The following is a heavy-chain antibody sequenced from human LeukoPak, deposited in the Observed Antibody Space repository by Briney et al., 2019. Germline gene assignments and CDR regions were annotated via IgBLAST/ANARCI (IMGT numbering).Heavy chain of an antibody. Sequence: GGSLRLSYAAAAFTFSIYGMHCVRQAPGKGLGWVAFIRHDGNNKYYAGSVKGRFTIYRDNSKNTLYPQMKSLRAEDTALYYCEKDGSLYSSSWYLDYWGQGTLVTVSS. V-gene: IGHV3-30*02. CDR2: IRHDGNNK. J-gene: IGHJ4*02. CDR3: EKDGSLYSSSWYLDY. D-gene: IGHD6-13*01. CDR1: AFTFSIYG.